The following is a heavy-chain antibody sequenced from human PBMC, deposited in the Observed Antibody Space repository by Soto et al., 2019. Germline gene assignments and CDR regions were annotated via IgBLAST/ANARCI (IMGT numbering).Heavy chain of an antibody. CDR1: GGPMDEYA. CDR2: ICWNSCSI. Sequence: GPLRHTCASGGGPMDEYAMHWVRTAPGEGLEWVSGICWNSCSIGYADSGKGRFTISRDNAKKSLYLQINSLSAEDTAVYSCARHGGMVRGVLITTYIDFWGQGTPVTVSS. V-gene: IGHV3-9*01. D-gene: IGHD3-10*01. J-gene: IGHJ4*02. CDR3: ARHGGMVRGVLITTYIDF.